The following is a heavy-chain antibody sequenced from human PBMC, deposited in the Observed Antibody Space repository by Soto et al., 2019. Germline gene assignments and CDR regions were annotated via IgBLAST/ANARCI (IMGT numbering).Heavy chain of an antibody. V-gene: IGHV1-69*01. CDR1: GGIFGSHG. Sequence: QVQLIQSEAEVKKPGSSVRVSCTASGGIFGSHGFSWVRQAPGQRLEWVGGFIPIFRTPTYTEKFQARVRIAADESTNTVSLDLSSLTSEDTAVYYCVRDRRIYYSDPHDEFVASDYEVWGQGTMVSVSS. CDR2: FIPIFRTP. CDR3: VRDRRIYYSDPHDEFVASDYEV. D-gene: IGHD3-22*01. J-gene: IGHJ3*01.